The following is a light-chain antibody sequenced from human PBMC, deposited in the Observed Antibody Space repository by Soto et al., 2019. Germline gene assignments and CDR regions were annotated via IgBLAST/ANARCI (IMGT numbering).Light chain of an antibody. CDR1: RGSFASNS. CDR3: QSYDSSNWV. J-gene: IGLJ3*02. V-gene: IGLV6-57*01. CDR2: EDN. Sequence: NFMLTQPHSVSESPGKTVTITCTRSRGSFASNSVQWYQQRPGSSPTTVIYEDNQRPSGVPDRFSGSIDSSSKSASLSISGLKTEDEADYYCQSYDSSNWVFGGGTKLTVL.